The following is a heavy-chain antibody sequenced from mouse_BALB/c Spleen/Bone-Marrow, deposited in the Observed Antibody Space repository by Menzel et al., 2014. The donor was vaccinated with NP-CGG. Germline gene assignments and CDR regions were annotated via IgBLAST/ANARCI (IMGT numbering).Heavy chain of an antibody. CDR3: ARNGNYGAWFAY. V-gene: IGHV14-3*02. J-gene: IGHJ3*01. CDR1: GFSIKDTY. Sequence: EVKVEESGAELVKPGASVKLSCTASGFSIKDTYMHWVKQRPEQGLEWIGRIDPANGNTKYDPKFQGKATITADTSSNTAYLQLSSLTSEDTAVYYCARNGNYGAWFAYWGQGTLVTVSA. CDR2: IDPANGNT. D-gene: IGHD2-1*01.